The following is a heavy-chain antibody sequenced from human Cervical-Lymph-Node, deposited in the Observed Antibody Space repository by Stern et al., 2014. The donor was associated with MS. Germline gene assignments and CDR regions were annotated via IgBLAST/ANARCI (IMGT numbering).Heavy chain of an antibody. CDR2: IYSDGST. CDR1: GFTVSSNY. V-gene: IGHV3-53*01. J-gene: IGHJ2*01. CDR3: ARDFALYGGNSVYWYFDL. Sequence: EVQLVESGGGLIQPGGSLRLSCAASGFTVSSNYMSWVRQAPGKGLEWVSGIYSDGSTYYADSVKGRFTISRDNSKNTLYLQMNSLRAEDTAVYYCARDFALYGGNSVYWYFDLWGRGTLVTVSS. D-gene: IGHD4-23*01.